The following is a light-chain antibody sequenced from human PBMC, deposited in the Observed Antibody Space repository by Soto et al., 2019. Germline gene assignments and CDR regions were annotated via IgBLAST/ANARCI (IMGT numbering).Light chain of an antibody. CDR1: QSVSTN. Sequence: EIVMTQSPATLSVFPGERATLSCRASQSVSTNLAWYQQKPGQAPRLLIYGASARATGIQARFSGSGSGTEFPLTIRSLQSEDFAVYNCHQYNNWPPYTFGQGTKLEIK. CDR3: HQYNNWPPYT. CDR2: GAS. V-gene: IGKV3-15*01. J-gene: IGKJ2*01.